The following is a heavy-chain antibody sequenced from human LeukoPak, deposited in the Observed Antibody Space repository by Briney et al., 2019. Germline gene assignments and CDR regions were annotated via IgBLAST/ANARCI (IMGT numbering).Heavy chain of an antibody. J-gene: IGHJ3*02. CDR2: VHETGYA. Sequence: TSETLSLTCSVSGSSFRSGHYWGWIRQSSGEGLEWIGNVHETGYANYNPSLRSRVTISVDPSKSQFSLRLTSVTAADTAVYYCARTVVTATIDGFQIWGQGTMVTVSS. V-gene: IGHV4-38-2*02. D-gene: IGHD2-21*02. CDR1: GSSFRSGHY. CDR3: ARTVVTATIDGFQI.